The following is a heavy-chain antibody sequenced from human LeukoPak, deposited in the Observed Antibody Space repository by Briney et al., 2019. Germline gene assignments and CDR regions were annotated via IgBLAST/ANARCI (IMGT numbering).Heavy chain of an antibody. D-gene: IGHD5-18*01. J-gene: IGHJ4*02. V-gene: IGHV4-59*01. CDR1: GGSTSSYY. CDR3: ARGASGYSYDLIDY. Sequence: SETLSLTCTVSGGSTSSYYWSWIRQPPGKGLGWIGYIYYSGSTNYNPSLKSRVTISVDTSKNQFSLKLSSVTAADTAIYYCARGASGYSYDLIDYWGQGTLVTVSS. CDR2: IYYSGST.